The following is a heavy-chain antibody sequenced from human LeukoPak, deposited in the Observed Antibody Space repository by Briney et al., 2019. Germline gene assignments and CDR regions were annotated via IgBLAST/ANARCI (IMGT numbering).Heavy chain of an antibody. CDR3: ARDSPRRFWSGPQNWFDP. Sequence: GGSLRLFCAASGFTFSSYGMHWVRRAPGPGVEGVEVIWYDGSNKYYADSVKGQFTISRDNSKNTQYLQMNSLRAEDTAMYYCARDSPRRFWSGPQNWFDPWGQGTLVTVSS. V-gene: IGHV3-33*01. CDR1: GFTFSSYG. J-gene: IGHJ5*02. CDR2: IWYDGSNK. D-gene: IGHD3-3*01.